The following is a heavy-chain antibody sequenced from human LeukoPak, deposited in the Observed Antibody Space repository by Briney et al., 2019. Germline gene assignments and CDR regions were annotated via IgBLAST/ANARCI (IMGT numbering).Heavy chain of an antibody. CDR2: INWNGGST. J-gene: IGHJ6*03. Sequence: GGSLRLSCAASGFTFDDYGMSWVRQAPGKGLEWVAGINWNGGSTGYADSVKGRFTISRDNAKNSLYLQMNSPRAEDTALYYCARVLGCTNGVCPYYYYYYMDVWGKGTTVTVSS. CDR1: GFTFDDYG. CDR3: ARVLGCTNGVCPYYYYYYMDV. V-gene: IGHV3-20*04. D-gene: IGHD2-8*01.